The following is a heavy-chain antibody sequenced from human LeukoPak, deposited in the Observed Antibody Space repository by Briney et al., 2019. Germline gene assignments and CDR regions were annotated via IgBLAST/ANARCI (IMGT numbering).Heavy chain of an antibody. CDR1: GFTFSSYA. Sequence: PGGSLRLSCAASGFTFSSYAMHWVRKAPGKGLEWVAVISYDGSNKYYADSVKGRFTISRDNSKNTLYLQMNSLRAEDTAVYYCARGVSPPKYSSFNPIDYWGQGTLVTVSS. D-gene: IGHD6-6*01. CDR2: ISYDGSNK. J-gene: IGHJ4*02. CDR3: ARGVSPPKYSSFNPIDY. V-gene: IGHV3-30*04.